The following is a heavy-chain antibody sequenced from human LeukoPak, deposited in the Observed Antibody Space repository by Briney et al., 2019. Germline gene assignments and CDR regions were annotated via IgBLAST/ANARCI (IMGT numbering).Heavy chain of an antibody. CDR2: IYWNDDK. V-gene: IGHV2-5*01. D-gene: IGHD1-7*01. Sequence: SGPTLVKPTQTLTLTCTFSGFSLSTSGVGVGWIRQPPGKALEWLPLIYWNDDKRYSPSLKSRLTITKGTSKNQVVLTMTNMDPVDTATYYCAHSLYNWNYIFWFDPWGQGTLVTVSS. J-gene: IGHJ5*02. CDR1: GFSLSTSGVG. CDR3: AHSLYNWNYIFWFDP.